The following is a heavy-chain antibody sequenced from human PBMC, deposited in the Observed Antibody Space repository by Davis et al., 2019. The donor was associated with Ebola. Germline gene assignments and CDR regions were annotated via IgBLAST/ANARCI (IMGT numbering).Heavy chain of an antibody. V-gene: IGHV1-18*01. CDR1: GYTFTSYG. CDR3: ARDRYYYDSSGYYSAGGYYYYGMDV. J-gene: IGHJ6*02. Sequence: AASVKVSCKASGYTFTSYGISWVRQAPGQGLEWMGWISAYNGNTNYAQKFQGRVTITADKSTSTAYMELSSLRSEDTAVYYCARDRYYYDSSGYYSAGGYYYYGMDVWGQGTTVTVSS. CDR2: ISAYNGNT. D-gene: IGHD3-22*01.